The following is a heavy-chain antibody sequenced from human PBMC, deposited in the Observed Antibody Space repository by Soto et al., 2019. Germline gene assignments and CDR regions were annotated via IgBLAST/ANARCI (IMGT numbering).Heavy chain of an antibody. V-gene: IGHV4-30-4*02. J-gene: IGHJ5*02. D-gene: IGHD2-15*01. CDR2: IYYSGST. Sequence: SDTLSLTCTVSVVSISSGDYYWSWIRQPPGKGLEWIGYIYYSGSTYYNPSLKSRVTISVDTSKNQFSLKLSSVTAADTAVYYCASRTKVVTRGYNWFHPWGQGTLVTVSS. CDR3: ASRTKVVTRGYNWFHP. CDR1: VVSISSGDYY.